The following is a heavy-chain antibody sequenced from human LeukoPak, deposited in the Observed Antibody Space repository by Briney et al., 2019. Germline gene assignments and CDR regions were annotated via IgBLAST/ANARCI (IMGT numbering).Heavy chain of an antibody. CDR3: ARDPGDCSSTSCYTTPWFDP. CDR2: TYYRSKWYN. D-gene: IGHD2-2*02. Sequence: SQTLSLTCAISGDSVSSNSAAWNWIRQSPSRGLEWLGGTYYRSKWYNDYAVSVKSRITINPDTSKNQFSLQLNSVTPEDTAVYYCARDPGDCSSTSCYTTPWFDPWGQGTLVTVSS. J-gene: IGHJ5*02. CDR1: GDSVSSNSAA. V-gene: IGHV6-1*01.